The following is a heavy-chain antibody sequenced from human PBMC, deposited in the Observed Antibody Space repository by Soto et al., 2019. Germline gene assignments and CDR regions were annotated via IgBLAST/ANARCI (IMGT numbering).Heavy chain of an antibody. CDR2: INHSGST. CDR1: GGSFSGYY. Sequence: PSETLSLTCAVYGGSFSGYYLSWIRQPPGKGLEWIGEINHSGSTNYNLSLKSRVTISVDTSKNQFSLKLSSVTAADTAVYYCHFKFLDRDAFDIWGQGTMVTVSS. CDR3: HFKFLDRDAFDI. V-gene: IGHV4-34*01. J-gene: IGHJ3*02. D-gene: IGHD3-3*01.